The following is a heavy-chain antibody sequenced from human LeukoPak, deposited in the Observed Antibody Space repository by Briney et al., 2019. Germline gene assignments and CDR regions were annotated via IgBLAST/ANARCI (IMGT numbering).Heavy chain of an antibody. J-gene: IGHJ4*02. Sequence: ASVKDSCKASGYTFINYDIMWVRQATGQGREWMGWMNSNTGNTGYAQRFQGRVTMTRETSRSTAYMELSSLGSDDTAVYYCTRGRGGTIDRGYLDYWGQGTLVTVSS. V-gene: IGHV1-8*01. CDR1: GYTFINYD. CDR3: TRGRGGTIDRGYLDY. CDR2: MNSNTGNT. D-gene: IGHD1-1*01.